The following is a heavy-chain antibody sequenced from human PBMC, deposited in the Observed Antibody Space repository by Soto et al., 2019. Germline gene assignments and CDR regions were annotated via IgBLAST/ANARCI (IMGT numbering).Heavy chain of an antibody. CDR3: ARASLGHCRSTSCRSNWFDP. J-gene: IGHJ5*02. D-gene: IGHD2-2*01. CDR1: GGSIRSGGYY. V-gene: IGHV4-31*01. Sequence: SETLSLTCTVSGGSIRSGGYYGPCIRQHPGKGXEWIRYIYYHGSPYHNKSLKRPLTLPVHKPKNQFSLKLSSATAPHTAVYYCARASLGHCRSTSCRSNWFDPWGQGTLVTVSS. CDR2: IYYHGSP.